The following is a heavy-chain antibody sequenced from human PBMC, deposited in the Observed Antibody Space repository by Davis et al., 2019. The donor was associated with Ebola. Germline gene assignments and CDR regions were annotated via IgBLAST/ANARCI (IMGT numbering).Heavy chain of an antibody. CDR2: ISAYNGNT. Sequence: AASVKVSCKASGFTFTSSAMQWVRQARGQRLEWMGWISAYNGNTNYAQKLQGRVTMTTDTSTSTAYMELRSLRSDDTAVYYCARDEVAAAGLEDSYYYYYGMDVWGQGTTVTVSS. CDR1: GFTFTSSA. D-gene: IGHD6-13*01. J-gene: IGHJ6*02. V-gene: IGHV1-18*01. CDR3: ARDEVAAAGLEDSYYYYYGMDV.